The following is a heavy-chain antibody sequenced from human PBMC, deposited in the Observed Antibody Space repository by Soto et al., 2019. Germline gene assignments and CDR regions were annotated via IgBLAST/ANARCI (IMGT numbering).Heavy chain of an antibody. CDR1: GGSFSGYY. CDR3: ARGPLYCYCMDV. CDR2: SNHIGST. Sequence: QVQLQQWGAGLLKPSETLSLTCAVYGGSFSGYYWSWIRQPPGKGLEGIGESNHIGSTNYDPSLKRRDTISEATTKNQFSLKLRSVTAADTAVYYCARGPLYCYCMDVRGQVTKVAVSS. V-gene: IGHV4-34*01. J-gene: IGHJ6*02.